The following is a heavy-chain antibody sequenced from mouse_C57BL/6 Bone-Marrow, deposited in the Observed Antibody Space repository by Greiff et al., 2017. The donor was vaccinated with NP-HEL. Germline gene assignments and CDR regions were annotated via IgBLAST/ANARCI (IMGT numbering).Heavy chain of an antibody. D-gene: IGHD2-1*01. CDR3: ARRYYGNFHFDY. J-gene: IGHJ2*01. V-gene: IGHV1-63*01. Sequence: VQLQQSGAELVRPGTSVKMSCKASGYTFTNYWIGWAKQRPGHGLEWIGDIYPGGGYTNYNEKFKGKATLTADKSSSTAYMQFSSLTSDDSAIYYCARRYYGNFHFDYWGQGTTLTVSS. CDR2: IYPGGGYT. CDR1: GYTFTNYW.